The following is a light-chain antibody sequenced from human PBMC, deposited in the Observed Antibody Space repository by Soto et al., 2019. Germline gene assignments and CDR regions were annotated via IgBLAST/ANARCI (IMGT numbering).Light chain of an antibody. CDR3: QQHDTWPRT. V-gene: IGKV3-15*01. CDR1: QSISNN. J-gene: IGKJ1*01. CDR2: GAS. Sequence: EIVMTQSPATLSISPGERATLSCRASQSISNNLARYQQKPGQTPRLLINGASNRASGIPGRFSGSGSGTDFTLTISSLQSEDSAVYYCQQHDTWPRTFGQGTKVEVK.